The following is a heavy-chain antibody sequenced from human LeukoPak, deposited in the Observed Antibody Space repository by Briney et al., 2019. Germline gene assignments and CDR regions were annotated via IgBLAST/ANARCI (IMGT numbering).Heavy chain of an antibody. CDR1: GFTFSSYA. Sequence: GGSLRLSCAASGFTFSSYAMHWVRQAPGKGLEYVSAISSNGGSTYYANSVKGRFTIARDNSKNTLYLQMGSLRAEDMAVYYCARSRIAVAGTTGLYYYYYYMDVWGKGTTVTVSS. J-gene: IGHJ6*03. CDR3: ARSRIAVAGTTGLYYYYYYMDV. D-gene: IGHD6-19*01. V-gene: IGHV3-64*01. CDR2: ISSNGGST.